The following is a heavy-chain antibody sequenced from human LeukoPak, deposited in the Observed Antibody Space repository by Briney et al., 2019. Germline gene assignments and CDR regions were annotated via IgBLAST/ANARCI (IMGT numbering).Heavy chain of an antibody. J-gene: IGHJ4*02. D-gene: IGHD3/OR15-3a*01. CDR3: ARDPLRTEYY. Sequence: GGSLRLSCAASGFTFSDYYMSWIRQAPGKGLEWVSYISSTGSPTYYADSVRGRFTIPRDNAKNSLYLQMNSLRADDTAVYYCARDPLRTEYYWGQGILVTVSS. CDR1: GFTFSDYY. V-gene: IGHV3-11*04. CDR2: ISSTGSPT.